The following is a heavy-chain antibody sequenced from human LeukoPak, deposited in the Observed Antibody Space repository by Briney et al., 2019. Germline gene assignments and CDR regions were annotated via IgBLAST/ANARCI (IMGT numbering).Heavy chain of an antibody. CDR2: INPSGGST. V-gene: IGHV1-46*03. J-gene: IGHJ4*02. CDR1: GYTFTSYY. CDR3: GRATQTLYYFLY. D-gene: IGHD2/OR15-2a*01. Sequence: ASVKVSCKGSGYTFTSYYIHWVRQAPGHGLEWMGIINPSGGSTSYAQKFQGRVTMTTDTSTSTVYMELSSLRSEDTAVYYCGRATQTLYYFLYWGQGTLVTVSS.